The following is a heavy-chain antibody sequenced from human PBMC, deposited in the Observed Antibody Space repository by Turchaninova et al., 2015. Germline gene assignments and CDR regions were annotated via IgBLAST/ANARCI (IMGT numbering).Heavy chain of an antibody. CDR3: VKDNDRDDDGWFDS. CDR2: ISWNSSTL. J-gene: IGHJ5*01. Sequence: EVQLVESGGGLVEPGRSLSLSCAASGFIFDDYGLRRVRRAPGMGRGWLAGISWNSSTLGVANSGKVPFTSSRDNAQNSLYLQMNSLRAEDMALYYCVKDNDRDDDGWFDSWGQGTLVTVSS. CDR1: GFIFDDYG. V-gene: IGHV3-9*03. D-gene: IGHD1-1*01.